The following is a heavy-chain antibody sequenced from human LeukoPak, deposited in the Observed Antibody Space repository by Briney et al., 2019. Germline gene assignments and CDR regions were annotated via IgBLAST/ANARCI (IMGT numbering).Heavy chain of an antibody. CDR1: GGSISSGGYY. Sequence: SETLSLTCTVSGGSISSGGYYWSWIRQHPGKVLAWIGYIYYSGRTYYNPSLKSRVTISVDTSKNQFSLKLSSVTAADTAVYYCARGARGWFDPWGQGTLVTVSS. CDR2: IYYSGRT. CDR3: ARGARGWFDP. V-gene: IGHV4-31*03. J-gene: IGHJ5*02. D-gene: IGHD3-10*01.